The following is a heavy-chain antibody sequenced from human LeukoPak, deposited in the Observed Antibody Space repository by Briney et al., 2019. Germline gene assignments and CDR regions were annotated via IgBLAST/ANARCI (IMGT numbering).Heavy chain of an antibody. CDR1: GFSLSTSRVG. Sequence: SGPTLVNPTQALTLTCTFCGFSLSTSRVGVGWIRRPPGKALEWLALIYWDDDKRYSPSLKSRLTITKYTSKNQVVLTMTNMYPVDTATYYCAPTAGYSSSWFFSYISERWFDPWGQGTLVTVSS. CDR2: IYWDDDK. V-gene: IGHV2-5*02. J-gene: IGHJ5*02. D-gene: IGHD6-13*01. CDR3: APTAGYSSSWFFSYISERWFDP.